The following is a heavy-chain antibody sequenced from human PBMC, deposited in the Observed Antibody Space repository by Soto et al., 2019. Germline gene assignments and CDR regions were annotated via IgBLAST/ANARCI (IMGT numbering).Heavy chain of an antibody. V-gene: IGHV6-1*01. J-gene: IGHJ4*02. CDR3: VRGYSSSFDY. CDR2: TYYRSKWTN. Sequence: QVQLQQSGPGLVKPSQTLSLTCAISGDSVSSTSASWNWIRQSHSRGLEWLGRTYYRSKWTNDYAVSVKSRITINPVTSKNQFSLQLSSVTPEDTAMYYCVRGYSSSFDYWGQGNLVTVSS. D-gene: IGHD6-6*01. CDR1: GDSVSSTSAS.